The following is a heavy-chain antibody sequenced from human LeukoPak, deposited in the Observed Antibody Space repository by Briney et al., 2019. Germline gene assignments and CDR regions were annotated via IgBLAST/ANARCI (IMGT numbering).Heavy chain of an antibody. CDR1: GYIFTGHY. D-gene: IGHD3-3*01. V-gene: IGHV1-2*02. CDR2: INPKSGGT. J-gene: IGHJ6*03. Sequence: SVKVSCKASGYIFTGHYMHWVRQPRGQGLEWMGWINPKSGGTNYAQKFQGRVTMTRDTSISTAYMELSRLRSDDTAVYYCARAPNYDFWSGYYYYYYVDVWGKGTTVTVSS. CDR3: ARAPNYDFWSGYYYYYYVDV.